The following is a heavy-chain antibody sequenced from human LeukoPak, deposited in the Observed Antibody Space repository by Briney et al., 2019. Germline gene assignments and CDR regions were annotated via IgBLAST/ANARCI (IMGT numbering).Heavy chain of an antibody. CDR2: ISGSGGST. J-gene: IGHJ5*02. D-gene: IGHD3-10*01. Sequence: GGSLRLSCAASGFTFSSCGMSWVRQAPGKGLEWVSAISGSGGSTYYADSVKGRFTISRDNSKNTLYLQMNSLRAEDTAVYYCAKDGSGRGSKSWGQGTLVTVSS. V-gene: IGHV3-23*01. CDR3: AKDGSGRGSKS. CDR1: GFTFSSCG.